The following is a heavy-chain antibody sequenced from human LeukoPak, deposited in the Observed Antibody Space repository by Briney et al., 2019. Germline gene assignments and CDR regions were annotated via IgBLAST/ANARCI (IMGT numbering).Heavy chain of an antibody. Sequence: SETLSLTCTVSDGSISSYYWSWIRQPPGKGLEWIGRIYTSGSTNYNPSLKSRVTMSVDTSKNQFSLKLSSVTAADTAVYYCAREYSSSSDAFDIWGQGTMVTVSS. CDR1: DGSISSYY. J-gene: IGHJ3*02. CDR3: AREYSSSSDAFDI. CDR2: IYTSGST. D-gene: IGHD6-6*01. V-gene: IGHV4-4*07.